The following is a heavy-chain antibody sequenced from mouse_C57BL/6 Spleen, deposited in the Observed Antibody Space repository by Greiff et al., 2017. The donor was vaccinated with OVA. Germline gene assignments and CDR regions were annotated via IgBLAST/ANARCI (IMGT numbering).Heavy chain of an antibody. J-gene: IGHJ3*01. CDR2: IYPETGGT. D-gene: IGHD3-1*01. V-gene: IGHV1-15*01. CDR3: TLPGRGVFFGD. CDR1: GYTFTDYE. Sequence: QVQLQQSGAELVRPGASVTLSCKASGYTFTDYEMHWVKQTPVHGLEWIGAIYPETGGTAYNQKFKGKAILTADKSSSTAYMELRSLTSEDSAVYYCTLPGRGVFFGDWGQGTLVTVSA.